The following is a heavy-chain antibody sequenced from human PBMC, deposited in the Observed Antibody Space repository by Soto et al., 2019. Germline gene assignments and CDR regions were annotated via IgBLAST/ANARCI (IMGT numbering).Heavy chain of an antibody. CDR2: IIPIFRTA. D-gene: IGHD3-9*01. Sequence: QVQLVQSGAEVKKPGSSVKVSCKASGGTFSSSAITWVRQAPGQGLEWMGGIIPIFRTANYAQKFQGRVTITADESTSTVYMKLSSLTADDTAVFYCARGPYREGDDRLTGHYYCFGMDVWGQGTTVTVSS. J-gene: IGHJ6*02. CDR3: ARGPYREGDDRLTGHYYCFGMDV. V-gene: IGHV1-69*01. CDR1: GGTFSSSA.